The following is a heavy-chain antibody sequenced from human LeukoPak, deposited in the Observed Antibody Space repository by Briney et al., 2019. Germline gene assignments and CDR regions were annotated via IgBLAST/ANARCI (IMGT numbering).Heavy chain of an antibody. D-gene: IGHD5-18*01. J-gene: IGHJ3*02. Sequence: SETLSLTCTVSGGSISSGSYYWSWIRQPAGKGLEWIGRIYTSGSTNYNPSLKSRVTISVDTSKNQFSLKLSSVTAADTAVYYCAMGIPEIGGYSYIDDAFDIWGQGTMVTVSS. V-gene: IGHV4-61*02. CDR1: GGSISSGSYY. CDR3: AMGIPEIGGYSYIDDAFDI. CDR2: IYTSGST.